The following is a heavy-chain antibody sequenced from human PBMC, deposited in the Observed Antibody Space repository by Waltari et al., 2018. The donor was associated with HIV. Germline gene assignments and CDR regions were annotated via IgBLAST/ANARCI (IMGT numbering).Heavy chain of an antibody. J-gene: IGHJ6*02. Sequence: EGDLEALRGELARPREIMRLSCTAVGVDFTVACYSLVRRAPGKGLEWVANIKPDGSAKNYLGSVKARFTNSRDNTKNFLFLQMERLRADETATYDCARNGSDFWRVYDGMDFWGQGTTVTVSS. V-gene: IGHV3-7*01. CDR2: IKPDGSAK. D-gene: IGHD3-3*01. CDR1: GVDFTVAC. CDR3: ARNGSDFWRVYDGMDF.